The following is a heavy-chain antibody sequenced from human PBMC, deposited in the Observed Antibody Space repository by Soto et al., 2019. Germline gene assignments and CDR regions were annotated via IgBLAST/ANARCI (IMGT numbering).Heavy chain of an antibody. Sequence: SVKVSCKASGGTFSSYAISWVRQAPGQGLEWMGRIIPILGIANYAQKFQGRVTITADKSTSTAYMELSSLRSEDTAVYYCAREEWTGGYFDYWGQGTLVTVSS. J-gene: IGHJ4*02. CDR1: GGTFSSYA. D-gene: IGHD3-3*01. V-gene: IGHV1-69*04. CDR3: AREEWTGGYFDY. CDR2: IIPILGIA.